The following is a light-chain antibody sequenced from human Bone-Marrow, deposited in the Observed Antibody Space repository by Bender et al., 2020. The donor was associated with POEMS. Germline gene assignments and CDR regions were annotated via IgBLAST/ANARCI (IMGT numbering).Light chain of an antibody. Sequence: QSVLTQPPSVSGAPGQRVSIPCTGSSSNIGAGYDVNWYQLLPGTAPKLLIYANDERPSGVPDRFSGSKSGTSASLAITGLQAEDEADYSCQSYDSSLSGFWVFGGGTKLTVL. CDR2: AND. V-gene: IGLV1-40*01. CDR3: QSYDSSLSGFWV. CDR1: SSNIGAGYD. J-gene: IGLJ3*02.